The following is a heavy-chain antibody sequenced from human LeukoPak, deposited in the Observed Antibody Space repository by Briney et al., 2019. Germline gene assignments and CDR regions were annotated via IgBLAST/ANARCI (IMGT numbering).Heavy chain of an antibody. Sequence: SETLSLTCTVSGGSISSSSYYWGWIRQPPGKGLEWIGSIYYSGSTYYNPSLKSRVTISVDTSKNQFSLKLSSVTAADTAVYYCARQAYYDSSGYSHDAFDIWGQGTMVTVSS. CDR3: ARQAYYDSSGYSHDAFDI. CDR1: GGSISSSSYY. CDR2: IYYSGST. J-gene: IGHJ3*02. V-gene: IGHV4-39*01. D-gene: IGHD3-22*01.